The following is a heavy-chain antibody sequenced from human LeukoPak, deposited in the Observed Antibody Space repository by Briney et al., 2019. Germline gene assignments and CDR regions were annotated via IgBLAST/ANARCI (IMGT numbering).Heavy chain of an antibody. D-gene: IGHD2-2*01. CDR1: GGSISSSSYY. Sequence: SETLSLTCTVSGGSISSSSYYWGWIRQPPGKGLEWIGSIYYSGSSYYNPSLKSRVTISVDTSKNQFSLKLSSVTAADTAVYYCARRGPDIVVVPAARRAFDIWGQGTMVTVSS. J-gene: IGHJ3*02. CDR2: IYYSGSS. CDR3: ARRGPDIVVVPAARRAFDI. V-gene: IGHV4-39*01.